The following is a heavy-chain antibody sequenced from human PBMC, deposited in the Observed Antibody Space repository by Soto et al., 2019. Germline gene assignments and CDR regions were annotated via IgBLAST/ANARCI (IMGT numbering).Heavy chain of an antibody. Sequence: GASVKVSCKASGYTFTSYGISWVRQAPGQGLEWMGWISAYNGNTNYAQKLQGRVTMTTDTSTSTAYMELRSLRSDDTAVYYCARDRGYSSSWYMDYFDYWGQGTLVTVSS. V-gene: IGHV1-18*01. J-gene: IGHJ4*02. CDR2: ISAYNGNT. CDR1: GYTFTSYG. CDR3: ARDRGYSSSWYMDYFDY. D-gene: IGHD6-13*01.